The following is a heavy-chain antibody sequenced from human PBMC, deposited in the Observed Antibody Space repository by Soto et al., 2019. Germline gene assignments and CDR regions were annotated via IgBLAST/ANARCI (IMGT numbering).Heavy chain of an antibody. CDR1: GYTFTSYG. J-gene: IGHJ5*02. D-gene: IGHD4-4*01. CDR2: ISAYNGNT. CDR3: SRVARVGYSNYGWSDP. V-gene: IGHV1-18*01. Sequence: ASVKVSCKASGYTFTSYGISWVRQAPGQGLEWMGWISAYNGNTNYAQKLQGRVTMTTDTSTSTAYMELRSLRSDDTAVYYCSRVARVGYSNYGWSDPWGQETLVTVSS.